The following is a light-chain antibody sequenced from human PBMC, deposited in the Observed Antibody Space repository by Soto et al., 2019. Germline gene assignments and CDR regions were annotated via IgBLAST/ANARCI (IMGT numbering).Light chain of an antibody. Sequence: QSALTQPPSASATPGQRVTISCSGSSSNIGSRNVNWYQQLPGSAPTHLVYNDNQRPSWGPDRFSDSKSGSSASLAISGLQSEEEADYYCSAWDDSLHVIFGGGTKLTVL. CDR2: NDN. J-gene: IGLJ2*01. CDR1: SSNIGSRN. CDR3: SAWDDSLHVI. V-gene: IGLV1-44*01.